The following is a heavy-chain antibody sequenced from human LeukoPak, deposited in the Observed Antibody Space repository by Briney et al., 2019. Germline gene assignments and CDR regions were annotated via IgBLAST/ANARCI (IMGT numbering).Heavy chain of an antibody. D-gene: IGHD1-1*01. Sequence: PSETLSLTCTVSTYSISSGYYWGWIRRPPGKGLEWIGSIYHSGSSYYNPSLKSRVTISVDTSKNQFSLKLSSVTAADTAVYYCARRVLEVDAFDIWGQGTMVTVSS. CDR1: TYSISSGYY. CDR3: ARRVLEVDAFDI. J-gene: IGHJ3*02. V-gene: IGHV4-38-2*02. CDR2: IYHSGSS.